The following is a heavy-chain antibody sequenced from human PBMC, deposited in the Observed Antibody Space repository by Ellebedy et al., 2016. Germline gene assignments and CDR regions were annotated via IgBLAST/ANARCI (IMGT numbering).Heavy chain of an antibody. CDR3: ASLQSYCISCESDV. Sequence: GESLKISCAVSGFGFSTLWMNWVRQTPGKGLEWVANIKQDGSQKHYVDSVKGRFTISRDNAKNSLYLQMSSLRAEDTAVYYCASLQSYCISCESDVWGQGTTVTVSS. V-gene: IGHV3-7*01. D-gene: IGHD2-2*01. J-gene: IGHJ6*02. CDR1: GFGFSTLW. CDR2: IKQDGSQK.